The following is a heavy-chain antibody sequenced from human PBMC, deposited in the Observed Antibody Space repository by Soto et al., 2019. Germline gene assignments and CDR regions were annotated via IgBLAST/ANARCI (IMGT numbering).Heavy chain of an antibody. V-gene: IGHV1-69*12. D-gene: IGHD3-16*01. CDR3: ARAWGPAYYYGMDV. CDR1: GGTFSSYA. Sequence: QVQLVQSGAEVKKPGSSVKVSCKASGGTFSSYAISWVRQAPGQGLEWMGGIIPIFGTADYAQKFQGRVAMTADASTSTAYMELSSLRSEETAVYYCARAWGPAYYYGMDVWGQGTTVTVSS. J-gene: IGHJ6*02. CDR2: IIPIFGTA.